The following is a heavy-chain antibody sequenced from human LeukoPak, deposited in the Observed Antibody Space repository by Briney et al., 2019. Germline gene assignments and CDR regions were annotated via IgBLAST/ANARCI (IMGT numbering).Heavy chain of an antibody. D-gene: IGHD4-17*01. CDR2: VSGSGSNT. V-gene: IGHV3-23*01. J-gene: IGHJ3*01. CDR1: GFSFSDYL. CDR3: AKDLLEGHHGDPISIAIDL. Sequence: GGSLRLSCAASGFSFSDYLMDWVRQTPGKGLEWVSAVSGSGSNTYYADSVKGRFTISRDNSKNTVYLQMSSLRAEDTAVYYCAKDLLEGHHGDPISIAIDLWGQGTVVTVSS.